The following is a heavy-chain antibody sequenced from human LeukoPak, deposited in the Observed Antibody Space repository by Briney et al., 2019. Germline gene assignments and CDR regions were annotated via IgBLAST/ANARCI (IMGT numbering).Heavy chain of an antibody. D-gene: IGHD3-10*01. CDR1: RFTFRSYK. Sequence: GGSLRLSCAASRFTFRSYKMNWVRQAPGKGLEWISYISISSSTIYYADSVKGRFTVSRDNAKTSLYLQMNSLRAEDTAVYYCARRDSGSRGFDSWGQGTLVTVSS. J-gene: IGHJ4*02. CDR2: ISISSSTI. CDR3: ARRDSGSRGFDS. V-gene: IGHV3-48*03.